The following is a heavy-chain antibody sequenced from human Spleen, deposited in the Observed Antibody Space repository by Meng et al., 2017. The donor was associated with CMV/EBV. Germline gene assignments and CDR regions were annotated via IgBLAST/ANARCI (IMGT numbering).Heavy chain of an antibody. CDR3: VRDAIPRIYQLLIATPPHFDY. CDR1: GFTLNSYS. CDR2: ISTTSSYI. J-gene: IGHJ4*02. Sequence: GESLKISCAASGFTLNSYSMSWVRQAPGKGLQWVSSISTTSSYIYYADSMKGRFTISRDNAKNTLYLQMNSLRAEDTAVYYCVRDAIPRIYQLLIATPPHFDYWGQGTLVTVSS. D-gene: IGHD2-2*01. V-gene: IGHV3-21*01.